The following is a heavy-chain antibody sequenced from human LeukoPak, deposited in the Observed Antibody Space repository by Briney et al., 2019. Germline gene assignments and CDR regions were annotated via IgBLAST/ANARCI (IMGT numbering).Heavy chain of an antibody. V-gene: IGHV4-59*08. J-gene: IGHJ5*02. CDR3: ARWGYYGSGSYPNWFDP. D-gene: IGHD3-10*01. CDR2: IYYSGST. CDR1: GGSISSYY. Sequence: SETLSLTCTVSGGSISSYYWSWIRQPPGKGLEWIGYIYYSGSTNYNPSLKSRVTISVDTSKNQFSLKLSSVTAADTAVYYCARWGYYGSGSYPNWFDPWGQGTLATVSS.